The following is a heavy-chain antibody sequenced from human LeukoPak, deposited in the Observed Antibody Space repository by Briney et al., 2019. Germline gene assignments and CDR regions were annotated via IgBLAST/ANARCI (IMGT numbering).Heavy chain of an antibody. D-gene: IGHD6-19*01. CDR3: ARDTNGIAVAALRSAFDI. J-gene: IGHJ3*02. Sequence: ASVKVSCKASGYTFTSYDINWVRQATGQGLEWMGWMNPNSGNTGYAQKFQGRVTMTRNTSISTAYMELRSLRSDDTAVYYCARDTNGIAVAALRSAFDIWGQGTMVTVSS. CDR1: GYTFTSYD. CDR2: MNPNSGNT. V-gene: IGHV1-8*01.